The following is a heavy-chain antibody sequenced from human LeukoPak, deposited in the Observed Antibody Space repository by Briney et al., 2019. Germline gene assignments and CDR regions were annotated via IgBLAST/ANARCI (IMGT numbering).Heavy chain of an antibody. J-gene: IGHJ4*02. CDR2: MYYSGST. D-gene: IGHD3-16*01. CDR3: ARELIIGGAYYFDY. CDR1: GGSISTSSFY. V-gene: IGHV4-39*07. Sequence: SETLSLTCTVSGGSISTSSFYWGWVRQPTGKGLEYIGTMYYSGSTYYNPSLKSRVTISVDTSKNQFSLKLSSVTAADTAVYYCARELIIGGAYYFDYWGQGTLVTVSS.